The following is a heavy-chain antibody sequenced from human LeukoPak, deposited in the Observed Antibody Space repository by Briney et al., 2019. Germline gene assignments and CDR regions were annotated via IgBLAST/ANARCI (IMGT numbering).Heavy chain of an antibody. Sequence: PGGSLRLSCAASGFTFSSYAMSWVRQALGRGLEWVSAISGSGGSTYYADSVKGRFTISRDNSKNTLYLQMNSLRAEDTAVYYCAKVVHYYGSGSYDAFDIWGQGTMVTVSS. CDR1: GFTFSSYA. V-gene: IGHV3-23*01. J-gene: IGHJ3*02. D-gene: IGHD3-10*01. CDR2: ISGSGGST. CDR3: AKVVHYYGSGSYDAFDI.